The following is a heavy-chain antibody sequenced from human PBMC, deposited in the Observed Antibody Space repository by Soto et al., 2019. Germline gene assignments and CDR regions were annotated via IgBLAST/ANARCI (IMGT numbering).Heavy chain of an antibody. D-gene: IGHD3-3*01. Sequence: PGGSLRLSCAASGFTFSDYAMSWVRQAPGKGLEWVSVISGSGVNTIYSDSVKGRFIISRDNSKNTLDLQMNSLRAEDTAVYYCAKWGHQTYYDFWSGPHNWFDPWGQGTLVTVSS. CDR1: GFTFSDYA. CDR3: AKWGHQTYYDFWSGPHNWFDP. J-gene: IGHJ5*02. CDR2: ISGSGVNT. V-gene: IGHV3-23*01.